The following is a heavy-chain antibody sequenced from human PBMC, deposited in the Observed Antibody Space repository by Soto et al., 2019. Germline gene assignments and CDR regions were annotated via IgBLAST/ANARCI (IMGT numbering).Heavy chain of an antibody. D-gene: IGHD3-3*01. Sequence: ASVKVSCKASGYTFTGYYMHWVRQAPGQGLEWMGWINPNSGGTNYAQKIQGWVTMTRDTSISTAYMELSRLRSDDTAVYYCARDPTYYDFWSGSGSYYYYGMDVWGQGTTVTVS. CDR1: GYTFTGYY. J-gene: IGHJ6*02. V-gene: IGHV1-2*04. CDR3: ARDPTYYDFWSGSGSYYYYGMDV. CDR2: INPNSGGT.